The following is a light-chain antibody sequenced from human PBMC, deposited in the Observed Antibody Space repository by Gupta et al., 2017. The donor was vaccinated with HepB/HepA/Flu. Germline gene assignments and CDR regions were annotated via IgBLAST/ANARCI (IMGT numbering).Light chain of an antibody. J-gene: IGLJ3*02. V-gene: IGLV2-11*01. Sequence: QSALTQPPSVSGSPGQSVTISCTGTSSDVGGYNSVSWYQQHPGNAPKLMIYEGNKRPSGVPDRFSGSKSGNTAYMTSSRLQAEDEASYYCCSYAGESSEVFGSGTKVTVL. CDR3: CSYAGESSEV. CDR1: SSDVGGYNS. CDR2: EGN.